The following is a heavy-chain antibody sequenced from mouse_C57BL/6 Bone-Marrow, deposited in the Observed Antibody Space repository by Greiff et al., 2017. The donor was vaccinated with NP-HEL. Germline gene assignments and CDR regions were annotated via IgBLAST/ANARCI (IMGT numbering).Heavy chain of an antibody. J-gene: IGHJ4*01. Sequence: QVLLQQSGAELVKPGASVKISCKASGYAFSSYWMNWVKERPGKGLEWIGQIYPGDGDTKYNGKFKGKATLTADKSSSTAYMQVSSLTSEDSAVYFCARGDYGSSRFGYAMDYWGQGTSVTVSS. CDR3: ARGDYGSSRFGYAMDY. D-gene: IGHD1-1*01. CDR2: IYPGDGDT. V-gene: IGHV1-80*01. CDR1: GYAFSSYW.